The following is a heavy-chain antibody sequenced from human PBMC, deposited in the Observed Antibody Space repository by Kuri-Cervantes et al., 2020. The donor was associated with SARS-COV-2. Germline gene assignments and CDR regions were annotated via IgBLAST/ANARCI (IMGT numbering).Heavy chain of an antibody. D-gene: IGHD2-15*01. V-gene: IGHV3-48*03. CDR1: GFTFDDYA. Sequence: LSLTCAASGFTFDDYAMNWVRQAPGRGLEWVSYISSSGSTIYYAESVKGRFTISRDNAKNSLYLQMSSLRVEDTAVYYCTRMSSGGSPDYWGQGTLVTVSS. CDR2: ISSSGSTI. CDR3: TRMSSGGSPDY. J-gene: IGHJ4*02.